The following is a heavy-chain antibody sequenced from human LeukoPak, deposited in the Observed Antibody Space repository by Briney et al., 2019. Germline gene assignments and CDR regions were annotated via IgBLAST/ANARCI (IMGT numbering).Heavy chain of an antibody. CDR1: GVSFSGYY. D-gene: IGHD3-3*01. Sequence: SETLSLTCAVYGVSFSGYYWRWLRQPPGKGLEWLGEINHSGSTNYNTSLKSRVTISVDTSKNQFSLKLSSVTAADTAVYYCARSRYYDFWSGYYVSFDYWGQGTLVTVSS. J-gene: IGHJ4*02. CDR3: ARSRYYDFWSGYYVSFDY. CDR2: INHSGST. V-gene: IGHV4-34*01.